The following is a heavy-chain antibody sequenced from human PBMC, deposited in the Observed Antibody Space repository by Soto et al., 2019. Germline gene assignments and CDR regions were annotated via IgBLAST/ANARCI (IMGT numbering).Heavy chain of an antibody. J-gene: IGHJ3*02. CDR2: IYYSGST. CDR1: GGSISSSSYY. V-gene: IGHV4-39*01. Sequence: SETLSLTCTVSGGSISSSSYYWGWIRQPPGKGLEWIGSIYYSGSTYYNPSLKSRVTISVDTSKNQFSLRLSSVTAADTAVYYCARHRVRGVTRGAFDIWGQGTMVTVSS. CDR3: ARHRVRGVTRGAFDI. D-gene: IGHD3-10*01.